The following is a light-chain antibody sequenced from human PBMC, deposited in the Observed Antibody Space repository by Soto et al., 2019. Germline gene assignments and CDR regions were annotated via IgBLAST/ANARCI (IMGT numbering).Light chain of an antibody. CDR3: QQYHSPWT. CDR2: DAS. J-gene: IGKJ1*01. CDR1: QSVSSSY. Sequence: EIVLTQSPGTLSLSPGERATLSCRASQSVSSSYLAWYQQKPDQAPRLLIYDASSRATGIPDRFSGSGSGTDFTLTISRLEPEDFAVYYCQQYHSPWTFGQGTKVEIK. V-gene: IGKV3-20*01.